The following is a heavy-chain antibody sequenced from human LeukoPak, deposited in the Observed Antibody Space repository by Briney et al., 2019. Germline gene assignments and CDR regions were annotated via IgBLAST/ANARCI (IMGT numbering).Heavy chain of an antibody. CDR3: ARRYYDSSGSHAYDI. D-gene: IGHD3-22*01. Sequence: GGSLRLSCAASGFTFSTYSMNWVRQAPGKGLEWVSSISSSSSYIYYADSVKGRFTISRDNAKNSLYLQMNSLRAEDTAVYYCARRYYDSSGSHAYDIWGQGTMVTVSS. J-gene: IGHJ3*02. V-gene: IGHV3-21*01. CDR1: GFTFSTYS. CDR2: ISSSSSYI.